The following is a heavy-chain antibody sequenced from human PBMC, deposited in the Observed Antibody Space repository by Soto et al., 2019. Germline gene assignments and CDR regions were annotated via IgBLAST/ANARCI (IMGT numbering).Heavy chain of an antibody. J-gene: IGHJ4*02. CDR2: IYSSGST. D-gene: IGHD1-7*01. CDR3: ARVDWNSRGYFDY. CDR1: GGSISGYY. Sequence: SETLSLTCTVSGGSISGYYWSWIRQPPGKGLEWIGYIYSSGSTNYNPSLQSRVTISVDTSKNQFSLKLSSVTAADTAVYYCARVDWNSRGYFDYWGQGTLVTVSS. V-gene: IGHV4-59*08.